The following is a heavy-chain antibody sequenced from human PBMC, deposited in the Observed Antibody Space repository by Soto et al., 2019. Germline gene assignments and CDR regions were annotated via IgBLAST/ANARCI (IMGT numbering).Heavy chain of an antibody. Sequence: QVQLVESGGGVVQPGRSLRLSCAASGFTFSSYGMHWVRQAPGKGLEWVAVIWYDGSNKYYADSVKGRFTISRDNSKNTLDLQMNSLRAEDTAVYYCSREAGYSSGWYGAFDIWGQGTMVTVSS. CDR3: SREAGYSSGWYGAFDI. V-gene: IGHV3-33*01. J-gene: IGHJ3*02. CDR1: GFTFSSYG. CDR2: IWYDGSNK. D-gene: IGHD6-19*01.